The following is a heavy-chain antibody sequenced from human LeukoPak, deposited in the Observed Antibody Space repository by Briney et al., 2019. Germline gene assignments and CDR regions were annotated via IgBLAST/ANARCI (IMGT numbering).Heavy chain of an antibody. D-gene: IGHD5-24*01. V-gene: IGHV4-38-2*02. J-gene: IGHJ3*02. CDR2: IYHSGST. CDR3: AREEVEMATMWGAFDI. Sequence: PSETLSLTCTVSGYSISSGYYWGWIRQPPGKGLEWIGSIYHSGSTYYNPSLKSRVTISVDTSKNQFSLKLSSVTAADTAVYYCAREEVEMATMWGAFDIWGQGTMVTVSS. CDR1: GYSISSGYY.